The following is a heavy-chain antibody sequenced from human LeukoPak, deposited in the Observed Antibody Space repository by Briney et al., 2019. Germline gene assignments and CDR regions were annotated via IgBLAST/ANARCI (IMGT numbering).Heavy chain of an antibody. CDR1: GFTFSSYA. V-gene: IGHV3-23*01. D-gene: IGHD3-3*01. CDR2: INTDGSYT. CDR3: AKHPYNDFWSGYYKGFDY. J-gene: IGHJ4*02. Sequence: GGSLRLSCAASGFTFSSYAMSWVRQAPGKGLEWVSRINTDGSYTNYADSVKGRFIISRDNSKNTLYLQMNSLRVEDTAVYYCAKHPYNDFWSGYYKGFDYWGQGTLVTVSS.